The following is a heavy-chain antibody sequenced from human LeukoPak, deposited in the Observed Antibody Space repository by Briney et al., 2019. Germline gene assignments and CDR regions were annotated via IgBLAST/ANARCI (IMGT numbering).Heavy chain of an antibody. Sequence: SETLSLTCTVSGGSISSHYWSWIRQPPGKGLEWIGYIYYSGSTNYNPSLKSRVTISVYTSKNQFSLKLSSVTAADTAVYYCARLKYYYDSSGYRAEYFQHWGQGTLVTVSS. D-gene: IGHD3-22*01. J-gene: IGHJ1*01. V-gene: IGHV4-59*11. CDR3: ARLKYYYDSSGYRAEYFQH. CDR1: GGSISSHY. CDR2: IYYSGST.